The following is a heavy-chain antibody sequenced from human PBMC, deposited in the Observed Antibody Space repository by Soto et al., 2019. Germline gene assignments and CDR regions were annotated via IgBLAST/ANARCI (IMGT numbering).Heavy chain of an antibody. D-gene: IGHD6-19*01. V-gene: IGHV3-30-3*01. CDR1: GFTFSSYA. CDR2: ISYDGSNK. CDR3: ARDKWVGPY. Sequence: QVQLVESGGGVVQPGRSLRLSCAASGFTFSSYAMHWVRQAPGKGLEWVAVISYDGSNKYYADSVKGRFTISRDNSKNTLYLQMNSLRAEDTAVYYCARDKWVGPYWGQGTLVTVSS. J-gene: IGHJ4*02.